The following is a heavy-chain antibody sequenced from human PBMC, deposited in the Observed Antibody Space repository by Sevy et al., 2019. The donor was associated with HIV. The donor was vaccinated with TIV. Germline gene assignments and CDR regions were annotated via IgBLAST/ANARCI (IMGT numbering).Heavy chain of an antibody. V-gene: IGHV5-51*01. J-gene: IGHJ4*01. D-gene: IGHD2-2*01. CDR2: IYPGDSVT. Sequence: GESLKISCKGSGYTFANYCIGWVRQMPGKGLEWMGVIYPGDSVTRYSPSFQGQVTMSADKSTSTAYLQWSSLKTSDTAIYYCARYPIVVVPAAEYYFDYWGQGTLVTVSS. CDR3: ARYPIVVVPAAEYYFDY. CDR1: GYTFANYC.